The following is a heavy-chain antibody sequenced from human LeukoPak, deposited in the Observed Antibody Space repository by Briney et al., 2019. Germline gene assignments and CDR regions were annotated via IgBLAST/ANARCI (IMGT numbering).Heavy chain of an antibody. CDR1: GFTFSIYA. D-gene: IGHD3-16*02. V-gene: IGHV3-23*01. Sequence: GGSLRLSCAASGFTFSIYAMSWVRQAPGKGLEWVSAISGSGGTTYYADSVKGRFTISRDNSKNTLYLQMNSLRAEDTAVYYCARVPRQSYWGSYRYGFFDYWGQGTLVTVSS. CDR2: ISGSGGTT. CDR3: ARVPRQSYWGSYRYGFFDY. J-gene: IGHJ4*02.